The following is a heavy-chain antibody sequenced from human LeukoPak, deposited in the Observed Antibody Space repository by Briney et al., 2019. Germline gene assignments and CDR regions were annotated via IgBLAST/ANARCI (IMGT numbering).Heavy chain of an antibody. D-gene: IGHD5-18*01. CDR1: AGSISSYY. J-gene: IGHJ6*03. CDR3: ARDQGLLYGYSYGYYYYYIDG. Sequence: SETLSLTSAVYAGSISSYYRSGIRQPAGKGLEWIGRIYTSGSTNYNPSLKSRITISVDKSKNQFSLKLSSVTAADTAVYYCARDQGLLYGYSYGYYYYYIDGWGKGTTVTVSS. V-gene: IGHV4-4*07. CDR2: IYTSGST.